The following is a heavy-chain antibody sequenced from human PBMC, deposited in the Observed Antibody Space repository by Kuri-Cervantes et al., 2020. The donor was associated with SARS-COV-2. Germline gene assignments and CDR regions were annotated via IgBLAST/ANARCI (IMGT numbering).Heavy chain of an antibody. V-gene: IGHV1-2*02. Sequence: ASVKVSCKAFGYTFTGYYMHWVRQAPGQGLEWMGWINPDSGGTNYAQKFQGRVTMTRDTSISIAFIELNRLKSDDTAMYYCGRYIWGQRMIDSWGQGTLVTVSS. CDR3: GRYIWGQRMIDS. J-gene: IGHJ4*02. D-gene: IGHD6-25*01. CDR1: GYTFTGYY. CDR2: INPDSGGT.